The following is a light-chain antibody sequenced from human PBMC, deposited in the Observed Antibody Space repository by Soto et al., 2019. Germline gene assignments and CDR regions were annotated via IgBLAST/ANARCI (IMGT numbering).Light chain of an antibody. CDR3: QQYDSSWT. CDR1: QSVPSNF. CDR2: GVS. V-gene: IGKV3-20*01. Sequence: EIVLTQSPGTLSLSPGERATLSCRASQSVPSNFLAWYQQKPGQAPILVIYGVSRRATGIPDRFSGSGSGNDFPLTISRLEPEDFAVYYCQQYDSSWTFGQGTKVEIK. J-gene: IGKJ1*01.